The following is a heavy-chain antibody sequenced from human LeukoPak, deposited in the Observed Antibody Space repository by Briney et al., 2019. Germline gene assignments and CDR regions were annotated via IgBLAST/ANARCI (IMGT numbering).Heavy chain of an antibody. CDR1: GFTVSSNY. J-gene: IGHJ4*02. CDR2: IYSGGAT. D-gene: IGHD3-22*01. V-gene: IGHV3-66*01. CDR3: ARVMFDSSAYYSFYFDY. Sequence: PGGSLRLSCAASGFTVSSNYMSWVRRAPGRGLEWLSLIYSGGATYYADSVKGRFTISRDNSKNTLYLQMNSLRAEDTAVYYCARVMFDSSAYYSFYFDYWGQGTLVTVSS.